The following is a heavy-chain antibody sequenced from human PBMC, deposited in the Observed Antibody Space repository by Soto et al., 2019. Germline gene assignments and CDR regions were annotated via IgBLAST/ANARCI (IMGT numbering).Heavy chain of an antibody. CDR2: INHSGST. CDR3: ARDFGVVIFGRYSGMDV. CDR1: GGSFSGYY. D-gene: IGHD3-3*01. J-gene: IGHJ6*02. Sequence: PSETLSLTCAVYGGSFSGYYWSWIRQPPGKGLEWIGEINHSGSTNYNPSLKSRVTISVDTSKNQFSLKLSSVTAADTAVYYCARDFGVVIFGRYSGMDVWGQGTTVTVSS. V-gene: IGHV4-34*01.